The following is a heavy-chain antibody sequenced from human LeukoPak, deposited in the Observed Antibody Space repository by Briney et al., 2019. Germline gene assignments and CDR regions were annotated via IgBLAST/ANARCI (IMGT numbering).Heavy chain of an antibody. CDR2: ISWNSGSI. Sequence: GGSLRLSCAASGFTFDDYAMHWVRQAPGKGLEWVSGISWNSGSIGYADSVKGRFTISRDNAKNSLYLQMNSLRAEDTALYYCAKDNSSGYPSWGQGTLVTVSS. CDR1: GFTFDDYA. V-gene: IGHV3-9*01. J-gene: IGHJ4*02. D-gene: IGHD3-22*01. CDR3: AKDNSSGYPS.